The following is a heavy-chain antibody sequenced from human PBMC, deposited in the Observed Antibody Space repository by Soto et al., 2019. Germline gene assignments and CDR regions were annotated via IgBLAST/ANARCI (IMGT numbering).Heavy chain of an antibody. D-gene: IGHD3-10*01. CDR1: GFTFSRYW. CDR3: ARDLDYRSGSYWAY. Sequence: GGSLRLSCAASGFTFSRYWMTWVRQAPGKGLEWVANIKQDESEKYYVDSVKGRFTISRDNAENSLYLQMNSLRAEDTAVYYCARDLDYRSGSYWAYWGQGTLVTVSS. J-gene: IGHJ4*02. V-gene: IGHV3-7*01. CDR2: IKQDESEK.